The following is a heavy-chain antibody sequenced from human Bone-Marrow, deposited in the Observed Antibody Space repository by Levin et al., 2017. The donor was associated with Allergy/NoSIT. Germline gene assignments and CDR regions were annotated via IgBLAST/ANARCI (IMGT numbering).Heavy chain of an antibody. CDR1: GFTLSNYW. V-gene: IGHV3-74*01. CDR2: INADGSNT. Sequence: GESLKISCAASGFTLSNYWMHWVRQVPGKGLVWVSHINADGSNTRYADSVKGRFTVSRDNAKNTLYLQMNSLRAEDTAVYYCARENMGRYLDYWGQGTLVTVSS. J-gene: IGHJ4*02. CDR3: ARENMGRYLDY.